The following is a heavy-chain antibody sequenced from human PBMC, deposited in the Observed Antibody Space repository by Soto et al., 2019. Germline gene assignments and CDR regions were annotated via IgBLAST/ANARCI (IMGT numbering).Heavy chain of an antibody. CDR1: GYTFTSYA. CDR2: INAGNGNT. Sequence: ASVKVSCKASGYTFTSYAMHWVRQAPGQRLEWMGWINAGNGNTKYSQKFQGRVTITRDTSASTAYMELSSLRSEDTAVYYCARGMVRYFDWLFYFDYRGQGTLVTVSS. CDR3: ARGMVRYFDWLFYFDY. D-gene: IGHD3-9*01. J-gene: IGHJ4*02. V-gene: IGHV1-3*01.